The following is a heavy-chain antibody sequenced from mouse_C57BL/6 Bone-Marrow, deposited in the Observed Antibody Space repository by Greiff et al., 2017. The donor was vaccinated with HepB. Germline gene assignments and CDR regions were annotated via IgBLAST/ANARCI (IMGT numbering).Heavy chain of an antibody. J-gene: IGHJ2*01. D-gene: IGHD3-3*01. Sequence: DVKLQESGPELVKPGASVKISCKASGYSFTGYYMNWVKQSPEKSLEWIGEINPSTGGTTYNQKFKAKATLTVDKSSSTAYMQLKSLTSEDSAVYYCARKGLDFDYWGQGTTLTVSS. CDR1: GYSFTGYY. CDR3: ARKGLDFDY. CDR2: INPSTGGT. V-gene: IGHV1-42*01.